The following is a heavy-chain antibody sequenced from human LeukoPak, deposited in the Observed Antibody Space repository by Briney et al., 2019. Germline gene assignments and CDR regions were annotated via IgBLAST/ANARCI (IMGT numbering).Heavy chain of an antibody. D-gene: IGHD2-21*01. CDR3: AKLWGDYVNY. CDR2: ISYDGSNK. Sequence: GGSLRLSCAASGFTFSSYGMHWVRQAPGKGLEWVAVISYDGSNKYYADSVKGRFTISRDNSKNTLYLQMNSPRAEDTAVYYCAKLWGDYVNYWGQGTLVTVSS. CDR1: GFTFSSYG. J-gene: IGHJ4*02. V-gene: IGHV3-30*18.